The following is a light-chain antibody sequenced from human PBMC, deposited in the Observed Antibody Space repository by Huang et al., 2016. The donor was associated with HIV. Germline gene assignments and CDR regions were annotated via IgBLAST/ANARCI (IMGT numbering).Light chain of an antibody. CDR1: QDISSW. CDR3: QQANMYPRS. CDR2: STS. V-gene: IGKV1-12*01. J-gene: IGKJ5*01. Sequence: IQLTQSPSSVSASEGDTVRITCRASQDISSWLAWYQQKPRAAPTLLIHSTSILQSGVPSIFNGSGFGTDFFLTINSLRPDDFATYYCQQANMYPRSFGQGTRLDIK.